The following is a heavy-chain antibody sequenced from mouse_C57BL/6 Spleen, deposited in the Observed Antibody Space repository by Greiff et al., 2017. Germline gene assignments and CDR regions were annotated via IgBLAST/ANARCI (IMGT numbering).Heavy chain of an antibody. CDR3: ARQGFMDY. D-gene: IGHD3-1*01. CDR1: GFTFSSYT. V-gene: IGHV5-9*01. Sequence: EVKLEESGGGLVKPGGSLKLSCAASGFTFSSYTMSWVRQTPEKRLEWVATISGGGGNTYYPDSVKGRFTISRDNAKNTLYLQMSSLRSEDTALYYCARQGFMDYWGQGTSVTVSS. J-gene: IGHJ4*01. CDR2: ISGGGGNT.